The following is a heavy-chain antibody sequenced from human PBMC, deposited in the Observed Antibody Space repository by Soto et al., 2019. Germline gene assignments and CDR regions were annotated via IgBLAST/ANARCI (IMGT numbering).Heavy chain of an antibody. J-gene: IGHJ6*02. CDR2: ISAYNGNT. Sequence: ASVKVSCKASGYTFTSYGISWVRQAPGQGLEWMGWISAYNGNTNYAQKLQGRVTMTTDTSTSTAYMELRSLRSDDTAVYYCAKVVRNANYLFYYYDMDVWRQGTTVTVSS. CDR3: AKVVRNANYLFYYYDMDV. V-gene: IGHV1-18*04. CDR1: GYTFTSYG. D-gene: IGHD1-7*01.